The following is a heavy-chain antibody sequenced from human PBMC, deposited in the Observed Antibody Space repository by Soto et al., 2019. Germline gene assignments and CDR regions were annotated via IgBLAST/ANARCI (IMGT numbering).Heavy chain of an antibody. CDR1: GYTFTSYA. Sequence: ASVKVSCKASGYTFTSYAMHWVRQAPGQGLEWMGWISAYNGKTNYAQKFQGRVTMTTDTSTRTVYMELRSLRSDDTAVYYCARNYYDSSAQGHWFDPWGQGTLVTVSS. D-gene: IGHD3-22*01. CDR3: ARNYYDSSAQGHWFDP. J-gene: IGHJ5*02. CDR2: ISAYNGKT. V-gene: IGHV1-18*01.